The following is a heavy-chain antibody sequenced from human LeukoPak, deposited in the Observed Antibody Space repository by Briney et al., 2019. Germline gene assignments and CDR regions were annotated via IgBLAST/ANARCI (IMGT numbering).Heavy chain of an antibody. CDR1: GGSINSYC. D-gene: IGHD3-3*01. CDR2: IYTSGST. CDR3: VRDQGFLAY. J-gene: IGHJ4*02. Sequence: PSETLSLTCTVSGGSINSYCWGWIRQPAGKGLEWISRIYTSGSTNYNPSLKSRVTMSVDTSKNQFSLNLTSVTAADTAVYYCVRDQGFLAYWGQGSLVTVSS. V-gene: IGHV4-4*07.